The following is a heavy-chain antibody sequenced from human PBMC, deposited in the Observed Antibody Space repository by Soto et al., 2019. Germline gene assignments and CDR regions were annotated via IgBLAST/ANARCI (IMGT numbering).Heavy chain of an antibody. CDR2: ISGGGGGT. CDR3: AKGSHYDILTADHAFDY. V-gene: IGHV3-23*01. CDR1: GFTFNSYA. Sequence: EVRLLESGGGLVQPGGSLRLSCAASGFTFNSYAMNWVRQAPGKGLEWVSSISGGGGGTYYADSVKGRLTISRDNSKNTPYQQMNSLRAEDTALYYCAKGSHYDILTADHAFDYWGPGTLVTVSS. D-gene: IGHD3-9*01. J-gene: IGHJ4*02.